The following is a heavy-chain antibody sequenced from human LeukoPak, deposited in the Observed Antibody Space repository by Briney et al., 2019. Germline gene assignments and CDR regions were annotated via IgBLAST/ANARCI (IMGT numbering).Heavy chain of an antibody. D-gene: IGHD3-22*01. Sequence: QPWGSLRLSLAASGFTFSTYNINWVRQASGKGLEVISYINADSSTIQYADSGRGRFTTSRDNAPNSLYLQMNSLRAEDTAVYYCVRDNSRGQSLGVIYWGQGSLVTVSS. CDR2: INADSSTI. CDR3: VRDNSRGQSLGVIY. CDR1: GFTFSTYN. V-gene: IGHV3-48*01. J-gene: IGHJ4*02.